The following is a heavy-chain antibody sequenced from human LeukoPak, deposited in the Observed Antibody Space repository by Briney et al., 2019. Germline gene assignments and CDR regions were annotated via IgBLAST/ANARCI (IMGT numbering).Heavy chain of an antibody. CDR1: GVSVSSNY. J-gene: IGHJ4*02. Sequence: SETLSLTCTVSGVSVSSNYWSWIRQAPGKGLEWIGYIYYSGSTNYNPSLKSRVTISVDTSKNQFTLKLSSVTAADTAVYYCARGRYGWLPFDYWGQGTLVTVSS. CDR3: ARGRYGWLPFDY. CDR2: IYYSGST. V-gene: IGHV4-59*02. D-gene: IGHD3-16*01.